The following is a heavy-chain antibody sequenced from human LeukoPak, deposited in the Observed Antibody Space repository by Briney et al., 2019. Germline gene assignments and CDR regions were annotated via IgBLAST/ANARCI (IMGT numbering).Heavy chain of an antibody. CDR3: ARDVVAAPGTWDY. CDR2: IYTSGST. J-gene: IGHJ4*02. CDR1: GDSISNFY. V-gene: IGHV4-4*07. D-gene: IGHD6-13*01. Sequence: SETLSLTRTVYGDSISNFYWSWIRQPAGKGLEWIGRIYTSGSTNYNPSLKSRVTMSVDTSKNQFSLKLSSVTAADTAVYYCARDVVAAPGTWDYWGQGTLVTVSS.